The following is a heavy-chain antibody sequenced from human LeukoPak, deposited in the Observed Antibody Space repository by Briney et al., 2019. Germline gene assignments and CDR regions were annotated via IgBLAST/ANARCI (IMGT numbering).Heavy chain of an antibody. CDR3: ARDPSIAVAGTGFDY. CDR1: GGSISTGSYY. D-gene: IGHD6-19*01. J-gene: IGHJ4*02. CDR2: IYTSGST. V-gene: IGHV4-61*02. Sequence: SETLSLTCTVSGGSISTGSYYWSWIRQPAGKRLGWIARIYTSGSTNYNAPLKSRVTISVDTSKNQVSLKLSSVTAADTAVYYCARDPSIAVAGTGFDYWGQGTLVTVSS.